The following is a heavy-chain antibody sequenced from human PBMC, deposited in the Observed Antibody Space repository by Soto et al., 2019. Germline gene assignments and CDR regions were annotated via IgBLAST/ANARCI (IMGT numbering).Heavy chain of an antibody. V-gene: IGHV1-18*01. D-gene: IGHD6-13*01. J-gene: IGHJ5*02. Sequence: ASVKVSCKASGYTFTSYGISWVRQAPGQGLEWMGWISAYNGDTNYARKLQGRVTMTTDTSTSTAYMELRSLRSDDTAVYYCATAEPRIAALFNWFDPWGQGTLVTVSS. CDR3: ATAEPRIAALFNWFDP. CDR1: GYTFTSYG. CDR2: ISAYNGDT.